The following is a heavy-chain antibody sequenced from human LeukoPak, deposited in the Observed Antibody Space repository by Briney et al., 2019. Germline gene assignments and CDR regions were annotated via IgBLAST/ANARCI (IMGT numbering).Heavy chain of an antibody. V-gene: IGHV1-2*02. D-gene: IGHD1-14*01. J-gene: IGHJ4*02. CDR3: ASYSRLTGTTRY. CDR1: GYTFTGYY. Sequence: GESLKISCKGSGYTFTGYYMHWVRQAPGQGLEWMGWINPNSGGTNYAQKFQGRVTMTRDTSISTAYMELSRLRSDDTAVYYCASYSRLTGTTRYWGQGTLVTVSS. CDR2: INPNSGGT.